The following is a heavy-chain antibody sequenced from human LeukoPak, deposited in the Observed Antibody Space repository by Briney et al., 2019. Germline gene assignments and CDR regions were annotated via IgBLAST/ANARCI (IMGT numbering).Heavy chain of an antibody. D-gene: IGHD1-1*01. V-gene: IGHV1-8*02. CDR3: ARQPSSAPGGGV. CDR1: GGTFSSYA. CDR2: MDPKSGKT. Sequence: ASVKVSCKASGGTFSSYAISWVRQATGQGLEWMGWMDPKSGKTGYVQKFQGRVTMTRDTSINTAYMELSSLTFDDTAVYYCARQPSSAPGGGVWGQGTTVTVSS. J-gene: IGHJ6*02.